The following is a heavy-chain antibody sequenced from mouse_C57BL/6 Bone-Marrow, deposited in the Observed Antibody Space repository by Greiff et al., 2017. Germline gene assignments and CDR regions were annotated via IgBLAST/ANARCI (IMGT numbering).Heavy chain of an antibody. J-gene: IGHJ3*01. Sequence: QVQLKESGPGLVQPSQSLSITCTVSGFSLTSYGVHWVRQSPGKGLEWLGVIWSGGSTDYNAAFISSLSISKDNSKSPVFFKMNSLQADDTAIYYCAIAYYSNHGGFAYWGQGTLVTVSA. CDR2: IWSGGST. V-gene: IGHV2-2*01. CDR1: GFSLTSYG. CDR3: AIAYYSNHGGFAY. D-gene: IGHD2-5*01.